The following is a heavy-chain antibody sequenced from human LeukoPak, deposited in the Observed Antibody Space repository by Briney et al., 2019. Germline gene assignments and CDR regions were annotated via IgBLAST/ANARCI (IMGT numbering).Heavy chain of an antibody. J-gene: IGHJ5*02. Sequence: SETLSLTCAVYGGSFSGYYWGWIRQPPGRGLEWIGEINHSGSTNYNPSLKSRVTISVDTSKNQFSLKLSSVTAADTAVYYCARAVAYSSSWYWFDPWGQGTLVTVSS. D-gene: IGHD6-13*01. CDR1: GGSFSGYY. CDR2: INHSGST. CDR3: ARAVAYSSSWYWFDP. V-gene: IGHV4-34*01.